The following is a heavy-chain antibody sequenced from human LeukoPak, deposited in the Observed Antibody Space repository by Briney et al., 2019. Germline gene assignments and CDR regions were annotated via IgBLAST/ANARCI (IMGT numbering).Heavy chain of an antibody. D-gene: IGHD6-19*01. CDR3: AKDGLAVRGIDY. J-gene: IGHJ4*02. Sequence: GGSLSLSCAASGFTLDGNAMHWVRHPPGKGLEWVSLIRGDGGGTYYEDSVKGRCTISRDNSKNSLYLQRNSLRTEDTALYYCAKDGLAVRGIDYWGQGTLVTVSS. CDR1: GFTLDGNA. CDR2: IRGDGGGT. V-gene: IGHV3-43*02.